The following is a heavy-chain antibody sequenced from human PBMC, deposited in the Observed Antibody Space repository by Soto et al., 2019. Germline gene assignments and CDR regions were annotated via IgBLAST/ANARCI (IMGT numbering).Heavy chain of an antibody. D-gene: IGHD6-19*01. CDR1: GGTFSTYA. J-gene: IGHJ4*02. CDR2: IIPLFGTA. Sequence: QVQLEQSGAEVKQPGSSVRVSCKTSGGTFSTYAINWVRQAPGQGLEWMGAIIPLFGTADYSQKFQGRVTIPADGSTSTAYRDRTSLRSAATAVYSCARPKATYRSGSTYLDSWGKGPRFTSSS. CDR3: ARPKATYRSGSTYLDS. V-gene: IGHV1-69*01.